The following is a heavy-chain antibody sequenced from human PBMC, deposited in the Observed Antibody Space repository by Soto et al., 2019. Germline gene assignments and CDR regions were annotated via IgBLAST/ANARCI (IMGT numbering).Heavy chain of an antibody. Sequence: PGGSLRLSCAASGFTFSSYGMHWVRQAPGKGLEWVAVIWYDGSNKYYADSVKGRFTISRDNSKNTLYLQMNSLRAEDTAVYYCARDRNGPSSPYYGMDVWGQGTTVTVSS. J-gene: IGHJ6*02. V-gene: IGHV3-33*01. CDR2: IWYDGSNK. CDR1: GFTFSSYG. CDR3: ARDRNGPSSPYYGMDV. D-gene: IGHD6-13*01.